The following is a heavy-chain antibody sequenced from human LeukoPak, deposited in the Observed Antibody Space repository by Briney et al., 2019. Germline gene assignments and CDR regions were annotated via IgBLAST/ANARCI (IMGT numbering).Heavy chain of an antibody. CDR2: ISYDGSDK. Sequence: PGRSLRLSCAASGFTFSSYGMHWVRQAPGKELEWVAVISYDGSDKYYADSVKGRFTISRDNSKNTLYLQMNSLRAEDTAVYYCAKGIRYCSSTSCYYVHYYYGMDVWGQGTTVTVSS. CDR3: AKGIRYCSSTSCYYVHYYYGMDV. CDR1: GFTFSSYG. J-gene: IGHJ6*02. V-gene: IGHV3-30*18. D-gene: IGHD2-2*01.